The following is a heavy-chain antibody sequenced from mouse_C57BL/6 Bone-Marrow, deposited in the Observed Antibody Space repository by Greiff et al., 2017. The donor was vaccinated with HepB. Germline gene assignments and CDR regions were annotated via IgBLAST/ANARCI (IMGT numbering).Heavy chain of an antibody. J-gene: IGHJ3*01. CDR3: TDPSWFAY. CDR2: IRLKSDNYAT. V-gene: IGHV6-3*01. CDR1: GFTFSNYW. Sequence: DVMLVESGGGLVQPGGSMILSCVASGFTFSNYWMNWVRQSPEKGLEWVAQIRLKSDNYATLYAESVKGRFTISRADSKTSVYLQMNNLRAEDTGSYYCTDPSWFAYWGQGTLVTVYA.